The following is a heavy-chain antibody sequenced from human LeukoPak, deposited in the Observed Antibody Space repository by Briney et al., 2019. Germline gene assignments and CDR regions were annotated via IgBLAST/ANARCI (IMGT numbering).Heavy chain of an antibody. CDR2: VNPNGGGT. CDR1: GYTFTGYY. CDR3: ARDGSGRDRDLDY. J-gene: IGHJ4*02. V-gene: IGHV1-2*02. Sequence: ASVKVSCKASGYTFTGYYMHWVRQAPGQGLEWMGWVNPNGGGTNYAQSFQGRVTMTRDTSISTAYMELDRLTSDDTAVYYCARDGSGRDRDLDYWGQGTLVTVSS.